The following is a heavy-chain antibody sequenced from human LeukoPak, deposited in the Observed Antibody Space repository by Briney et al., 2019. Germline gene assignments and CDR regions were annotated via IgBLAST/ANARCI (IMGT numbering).Heavy chain of an antibody. CDR3: AVTMVRGVICYFDY. Sequence: PSETLSLTCTVSDDSITMYYWTWIRQPPGKGLEWIGYVDHTGSTKFNPSLNGRVSISRDTSNNFFSLRLRSVTAADTAVYYCAVTMVRGVICYFDYWGQGTLVTVSS. V-gene: IGHV4-59*01. CDR1: DDSITMYY. D-gene: IGHD3-10*01. J-gene: IGHJ4*02. CDR2: VDHTGST.